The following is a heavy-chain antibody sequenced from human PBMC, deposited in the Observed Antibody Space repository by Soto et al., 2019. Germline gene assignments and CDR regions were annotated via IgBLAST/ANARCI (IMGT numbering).Heavy chain of an antibody. V-gene: IGHV4-31*03. CDR2: IYYSGST. CDR1: GGSISSGGYY. D-gene: IGHD5-12*01. Sequence: QVQLQESGPGLVKPSQTLSLTCTVSGGSISSGGYYWSWIRQHPGKGLEWIGYIYYSGSTYYNPSLKSRVTISVDTSKNQFSLKLSAVTAADTAVYYCARGLRLRSSLDAFDIWGQGTMVTVSS. CDR3: ARGLRLRSSLDAFDI. J-gene: IGHJ3*02.